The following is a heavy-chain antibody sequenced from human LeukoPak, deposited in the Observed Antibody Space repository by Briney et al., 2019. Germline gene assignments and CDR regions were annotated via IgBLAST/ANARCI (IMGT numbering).Heavy chain of an antibody. V-gene: IGHV3-21*06. J-gene: IGHJ6*03. CDR1: GFTFSNYE. Sequence: PGGSLRLSCAASGFTFSNYEMNWVRQAPGKGLEWVAAISTTSGNIYYADSVKARFTISTDNAKNSLYLQMDSLRAEDTGVYYCAREQRYSSRKIYYYYMDVWGKGTTVTVSS. D-gene: IGHD5-12*01. CDR3: AREQRYSSRKIYYYYMDV. CDR2: ISTTSGNI.